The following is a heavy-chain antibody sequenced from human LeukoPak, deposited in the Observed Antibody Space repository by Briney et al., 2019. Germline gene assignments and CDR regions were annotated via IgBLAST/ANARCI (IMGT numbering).Heavy chain of an antibody. Sequence: SSETLSLTCAVYGGSFSGYYWSWIRQPPGKGLEWIGEINHSGSTNYNPSLKSRVTISVDTSKNQFSLKLSSVTPEDTALYYCVRSGDTGSLDVWGKGTTVTVSS. J-gene: IGHJ6*04. V-gene: IGHV4-34*01. D-gene: IGHD3-10*01. CDR2: INHSGST. CDR1: GGSFSGYY. CDR3: VRSGDTGSLDV.